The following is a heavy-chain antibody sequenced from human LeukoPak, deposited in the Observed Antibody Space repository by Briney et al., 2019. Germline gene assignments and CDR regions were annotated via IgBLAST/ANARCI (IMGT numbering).Heavy chain of an antibody. Sequence: SQTLSLTCTVSGGSISSGSYYWSWIRQPAGKGLEWIVRIYTSGSTNYNPSLKSRVTISVDTSKNQFPLKLSSVTAADTAVYYCAITYYYDSSGYYGDYWGQGTLVTVSS. J-gene: IGHJ4*02. CDR2: IYTSGST. V-gene: IGHV4-61*02. CDR3: AITYYYDSSGYYGDY. CDR1: GGSISSGSYY. D-gene: IGHD3-22*01.